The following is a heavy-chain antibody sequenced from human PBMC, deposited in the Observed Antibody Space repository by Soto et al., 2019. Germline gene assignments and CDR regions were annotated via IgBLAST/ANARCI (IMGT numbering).Heavy chain of an antibody. D-gene: IGHD1-1*01. Sequence: SVKVSCKASGGTFSSYAISWVLQAPGQGLEWMGGIIPIFGTANYAQKFRCRVTITADESTSTAYMELSSLRSEYTAVYYCARDRTPTGTTLAPDAFDIWGQGTMVTV. CDR1: GGTFSSYA. CDR2: IIPIFGTA. J-gene: IGHJ3*02. V-gene: IGHV1-69*13. CDR3: ARDRTPTGTTLAPDAFDI.